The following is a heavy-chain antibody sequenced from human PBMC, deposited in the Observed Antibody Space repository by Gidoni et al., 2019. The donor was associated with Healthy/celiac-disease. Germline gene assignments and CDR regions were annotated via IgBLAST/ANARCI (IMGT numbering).Heavy chain of an antibody. CDR1: GYTPTDLS. V-gene: IGHV1-24*01. J-gene: IGHJ6*02. D-gene: IGHD4-17*01. CDR2: FDPEDGET. CDR3: ATARPTTVTYYYYYGMDV. Sequence: QVQLVQSGAEVKKPGASVKVSCKVSGYTPTDLSMHWVRQAPGKGLEWMGGFDPEDGETIYAQKFQGRVTMTEDTSTDTAYMELSSLRSEDTAVYYCATARPTTVTYYYYYGMDVWGQGTTVTVSS.